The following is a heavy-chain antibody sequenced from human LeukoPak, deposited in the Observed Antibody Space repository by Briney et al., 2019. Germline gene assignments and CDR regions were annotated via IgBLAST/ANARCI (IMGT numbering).Heavy chain of an antibody. CDR3: ARVPRGTYCSSTSCADY. J-gene: IGHJ4*02. D-gene: IGHD2-2*01. V-gene: IGHV1-18*01. CDR2: ISAYNGNT. Sequence: ASVKVSCKASGYTFTSYGISWVRQAPGQGLEWMGWISAYNGNTNYAQKLQGRVTMTTDTSTSTVYMELSSLRSEDTAVYYCARVPRGTYCSSTSCADYWGQGTLVTVSS. CDR1: GYTFTSYG.